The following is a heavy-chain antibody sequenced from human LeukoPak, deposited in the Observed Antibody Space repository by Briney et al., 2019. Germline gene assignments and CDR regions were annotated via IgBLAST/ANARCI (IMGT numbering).Heavy chain of an antibody. CDR2: TYYRSEWFG. Sequence: SQTLSLTCAISGDSVSSYNVAWHWINQSPSRGLEWLVRTYYRSEWFGDYAVSVRGRITINPDTSKNQFSLQLNSVTPEDTAAYYCARAIRVGWFDPWGQGTLVTVSS. D-gene: IGHD1-26*01. V-gene: IGHV6-1*01. CDR1: GDSVSSYNVA. CDR3: ARAIRVGWFDP. J-gene: IGHJ5*02.